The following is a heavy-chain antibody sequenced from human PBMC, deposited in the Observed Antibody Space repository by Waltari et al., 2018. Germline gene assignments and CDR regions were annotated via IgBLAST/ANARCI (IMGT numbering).Heavy chain of an antibody. CDR3: KGTAARFNTGIWFDP. D-gene: IGHD6-6*01. CDR2: IKSQSDGGAT. V-gene: IGHV3-15*01. CDR1: GFTFSKAW. Sequence: EVQLVESGGGLVKPGGSLRLSCEASGFTFSKAWMNWVRQAPGEGLEWLGLIKSQSDGGATDYAAPVKGRFTISRDDSKNTLYLQMNSLKTEDTAVYYCKGTAARFNTGIWFDPWGQGTLVTVSS. J-gene: IGHJ5*02.